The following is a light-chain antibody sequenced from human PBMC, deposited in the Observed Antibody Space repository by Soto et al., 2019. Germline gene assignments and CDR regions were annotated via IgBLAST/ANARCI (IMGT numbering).Light chain of an antibody. CDR3: QQYGGSPRT. J-gene: IGKJ1*01. CDR1: QSVSSSS. Sequence: EIVLTQSPGTLSLSPGERATLSCRASQSVSSSSLAWYQQKRGQAPRLLIHDASSRATGIPDRFSGSGSGTDFTLTISRLEPDDFAVYYCQQYGGSPRTFGQGTKVDIK. CDR2: DAS. V-gene: IGKV3-20*01.